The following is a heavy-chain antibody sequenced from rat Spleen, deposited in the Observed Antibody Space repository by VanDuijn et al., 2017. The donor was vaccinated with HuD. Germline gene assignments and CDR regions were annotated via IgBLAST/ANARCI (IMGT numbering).Heavy chain of an antibody. CDR3: ARRHYGYTDYFDY. CDR2: ISTGGGNT. Sequence: EVQLVESGGALVQPGRSLKVSCAASGFTDSNYVMAWVRQAPTKGLEWVASISTGGGNTYYRDSVKGRFTISRDTAKNTLYLQMDSLRSEDTATYYCARRHYGYTDYFDYWGQGVMVTVSS. J-gene: IGHJ2*01. D-gene: IGHD1-6*01. V-gene: IGHV5S13*01. CDR1: GFTDSNYV.